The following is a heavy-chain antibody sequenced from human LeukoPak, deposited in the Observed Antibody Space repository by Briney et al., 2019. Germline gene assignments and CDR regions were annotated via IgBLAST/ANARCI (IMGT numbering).Heavy chain of an antibody. D-gene: IGHD4-17*01. J-gene: IGHJ6*03. CDR3: ARGPIYGDYYYYYMDV. CDR2: INPNSGGT. V-gene: IGHV1-2*02. Sequence: ASVKVSCKASGYTFTGYYMHWVRQTPGQGLVWMGWINPNSGGTNYAQKFQGRVTMTRDTSISTAYMELSRLRSDDTAVYYCARGPIYGDYYYYYMDVWGKGTTVTVSS. CDR1: GYTFTGYY.